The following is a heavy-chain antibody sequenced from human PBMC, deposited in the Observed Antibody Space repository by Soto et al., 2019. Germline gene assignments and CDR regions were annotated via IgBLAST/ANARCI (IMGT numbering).Heavy chain of an antibody. Sequence: QITFKESGPTLVKPKQTLALTCTFSGFSVTSDGVGVGWIRQPQGKALEWLAVIFWDDDKRYSPSLESRLSIARDTSKDQVFLTMTNMESVDTATYYCALLNDGDYTFWGQGTRVTVSS. CDR1: GFSVTSDGVG. D-gene: IGHD4-17*01. V-gene: IGHV2-5*02. CDR2: IFWDDDK. J-gene: IGHJ4*02. CDR3: ALLNDGDYTF.